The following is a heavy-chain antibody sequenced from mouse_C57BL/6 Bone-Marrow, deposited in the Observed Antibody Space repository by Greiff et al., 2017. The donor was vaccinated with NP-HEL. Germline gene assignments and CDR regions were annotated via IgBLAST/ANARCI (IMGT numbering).Heavy chain of an antibody. CDR1: GYAFTNYL. D-gene: IGHD1-1*01. J-gene: IGHJ1*03. Sequence: QVQLQQSGAELVRPGTSVKVSCKASGYAFTNYLIEWVKQRPGQGLEWIGVINPGSGGTNYNEKFKGKATLTADKSSSTAYMQLSSLTSEDSAVYFCARYYGSSFYWYFDVWGTGTTVTVSS. CDR2: INPGSGGT. V-gene: IGHV1-54*01. CDR3: ARYYGSSFYWYFDV.